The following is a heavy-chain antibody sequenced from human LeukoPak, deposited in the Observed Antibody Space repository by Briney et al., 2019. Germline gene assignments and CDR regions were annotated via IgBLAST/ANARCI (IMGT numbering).Heavy chain of an antibody. J-gene: IGHJ4*02. CDR2: IDHSGST. V-gene: IGHV4-34*01. Sequence: SETLSLTCVVYGGYFSGYYWSWIRQPPGKGLEWIGEIDHSGSTNYNPSLKSRVTISVDTSKNQFSLKLSSVTAADTAVYYCASYYYDSSGYSLYYFDYWGQGTLVTVSS. CDR3: ASYYYDSSGYSLYYFDY. CDR1: GGYFSGYY. D-gene: IGHD3-22*01.